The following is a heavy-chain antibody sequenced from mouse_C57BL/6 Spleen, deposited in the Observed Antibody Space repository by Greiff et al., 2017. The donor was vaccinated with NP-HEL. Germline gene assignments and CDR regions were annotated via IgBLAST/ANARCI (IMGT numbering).Heavy chain of an antibody. V-gene: IGHV1-72*01. CDR1: GYTFTSYW. Sequence: QVQLQQPGAELVKPGASVKLSCKASGYTFTSYWMHWVKQRPGRGLEWIGRIDPNSGGTKYNEKFKSKATLTVDKPSSTAYMQLSSLTSEDSAVYYCASPYYYGSSPAWFAYWGQGTLVTVSA. CDR2: IDPNSGGT. D-gene: IGHD1-1*01. J-gene: IGHJ3*01. CDR3: ASPYYYGSSPAWFAY.